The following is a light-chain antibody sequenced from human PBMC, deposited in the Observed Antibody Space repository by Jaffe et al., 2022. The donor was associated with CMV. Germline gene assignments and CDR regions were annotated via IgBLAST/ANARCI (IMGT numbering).Light chain of an antibody. CDR1: QSVSSSY. CDR2: GAS. V-gene: IGKV3-20*01. Sequence: EIVLTQSPGTLSLSPGERATLSCRASQSVSSSYLAWYQQKPGQAPRLLIYGASSRATGIPDRFSGSGSGTDFTLTISRLEPEDFAVYYCQQYGSSQTSPLWTFGQGTKVEIK. J-gene: IGKJ1*01. CDR3: QQYGSSQTSPLWT.